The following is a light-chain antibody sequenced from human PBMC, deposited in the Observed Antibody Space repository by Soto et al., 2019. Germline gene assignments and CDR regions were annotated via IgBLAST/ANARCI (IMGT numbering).Light chain of an antibody. CDR3: QQYNNWPPSII. Sequence: EIVLTQSPGTLSLSPWEIATLSCRAIESVSSNLAWYQQRPGQAPRLLIYGASTRATDTPVRFRGSGSGTEFTLTISSLQSEDFAVYYCQQYNNWPPSIIFGQGTRLEIK. V-gene: IGKV3-15*01. CDR1: ESVSSN. CDR2: GAS. J-gene: IGKJ5*01.